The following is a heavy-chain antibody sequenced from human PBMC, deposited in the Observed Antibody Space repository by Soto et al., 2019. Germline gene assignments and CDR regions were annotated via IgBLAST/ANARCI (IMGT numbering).Heavy chain of an antibody. CDR2: ISSIGGST. Sequence: GGSLRLSCAASGFTFSSYAMSWVRQAPGKGLEWVSAISSIGGSTYYGASGKGRFTISRDTAKNSLYLQMHSLRAEDTAVYYCARDFQFNAFWSGYPPVDAFDIWGQGTMVTVSS. D-gene: IGHD3-3*01. J-gene: IGHJ3*02. CDR1: GFTFSSYA. CDR3: ARDFQFNAFWSGYPPVDAFDI. V-gene: IGHV3-23*01.